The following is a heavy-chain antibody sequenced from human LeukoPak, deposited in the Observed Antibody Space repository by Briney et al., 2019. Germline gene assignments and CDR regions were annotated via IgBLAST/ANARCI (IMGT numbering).Heavy chain of an antibody. V-gene: IGHV1-2*06. CDR2: INPNSGGT. CDR1: GYTLSGYY. CDR3: AKVPNYGSIY. Sequence: ASVKVSCKASGYTLSGYYMHWVRQAPGQGLEWMGRINPNSGGTDYVQKFQGRVTMTRDTSISTAYMELNRLRSDDTAMYYCAKVPNYGSIYWGQGTLVTVSS. D-gene: IGHD4-17*01. J-gene: IGHJ4*02.